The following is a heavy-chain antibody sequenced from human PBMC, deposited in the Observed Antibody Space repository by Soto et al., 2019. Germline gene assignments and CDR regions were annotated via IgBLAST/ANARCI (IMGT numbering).Heavy chain of an antibody. J-gene: IGHJ6*02. CDR3: ARGLKESEGLDV. CDR1: GCTFSSYS. CDR2: ISSSSSYI. Sequence: EVQLVESGGGLVKPGGSLRLSCAASGCTFSSYSMNWVRQAPGKGLEWVSSISSSSSYIYYADSVKGRFTISRDNAKNSLYLQMNSLRAEDTAVYYCARGLKESEGLDVRSQGTTVTVSS. V-gene: IGHV3-21*01.